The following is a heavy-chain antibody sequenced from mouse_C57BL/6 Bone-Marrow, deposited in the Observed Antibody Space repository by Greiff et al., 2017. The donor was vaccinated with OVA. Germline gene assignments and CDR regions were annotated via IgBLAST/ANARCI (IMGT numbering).Heavy chain of an antibody. Sequence: EVKLMESGGGLVQPGGSLKLSCAASGFTFSDYYMYWVRQTPEKRLEWVAYISNGGGSTYYPDTVKGRFTISRDNAKNTLYLQMSRLKSEDTAMYYCARRGLPYYYAMDYWGQGTSVTVSS. CDR3: ARRGLPYYYAMDY. V-gene: IGHV5-12*01. CDR2: ISNGGGST. CDR1: GFTFSDYY. J-gene: IGHJ4*01. D-gene: IGHD5-5*01.